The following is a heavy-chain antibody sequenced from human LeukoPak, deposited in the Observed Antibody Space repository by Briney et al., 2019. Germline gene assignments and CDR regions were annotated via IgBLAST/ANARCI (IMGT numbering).Heavy chain of an antibody. V-gene: IGHV3-23*01. CDR3: AKVSGGGLYYDGMDV. D-gene: IGHD1-14*01. Sequence: GGSLRLSCAASGFSFSSYGMNWVRQAPGKGLEWVSVISGSGGTTYYADSVKGRFTISRDSSKNTLYLQMNSLRAEDTAVYYCAKVSGGGLYYDGMDVWGQGTTVTVSS. J-gene: IGHJ6*02. CDR1: GFSFSSYG. CDR2: ISGSGGTT.